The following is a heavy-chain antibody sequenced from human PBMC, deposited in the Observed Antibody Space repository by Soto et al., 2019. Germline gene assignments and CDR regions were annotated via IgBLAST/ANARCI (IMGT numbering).Heavy chain of an antibody. J-gene: IGHJ6*02. Sequence: PGGSQRLSCAASGFTFSSYGMHWVRQAPGKGLEWVAVIWYDGSNKYYADSVKGRFTISRDNSKNTLYLQMNSRRAEDTAGVYCARDGEAGYSSGWYLTQNYYGMDVWGQGTTVTVSS. CDR1: GFTFSSYG. CDR2: IWYDGSNK. CDR3: ARDGEAGYSSGWYLTQNYYGMDV. V-gene: IGHV3-33*01. D-gene: IGHD6-19*01.